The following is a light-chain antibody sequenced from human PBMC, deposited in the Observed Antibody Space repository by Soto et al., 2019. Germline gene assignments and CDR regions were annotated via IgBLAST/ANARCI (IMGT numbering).Light chain of an antibody. Sequence: EVVWTKSKGTPSLSPGERATPSCRAGQSVSSYLAWYQQKPGQAPRLLIYDASNRATGIPARFSGSGSGTDFTLTISSLEPEDFAVYYCQQRSNWQITFGQGTRLEIK. CDR2: DAS. CDR3: QQRSNWQIT. J-gene: IGKJ5*01. V-gene: IGKV3-11*01. CDR1: QSVSSY.